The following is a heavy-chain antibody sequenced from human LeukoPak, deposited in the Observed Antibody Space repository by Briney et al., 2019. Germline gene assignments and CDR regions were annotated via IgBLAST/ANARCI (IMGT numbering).Heavy chain of an antibody. D-gene: IGHD1-26*01. CDR2: ISGSSYHI. CDR1: GFTFSTCS. J-gene: IGHJ4*02. V-gene: IGHV3-21*01. CDR3: ASGTIVGARGADN. Sequence: GGSLRLSCAASGFTFSTCSMKWVRQAPGKALEWVASISGSSYHIYYADSVKGRFTISRDNANNLLYLQMNSLRAEDTAVYYCASGTIVGARGADNWGQGTLVTVSS.